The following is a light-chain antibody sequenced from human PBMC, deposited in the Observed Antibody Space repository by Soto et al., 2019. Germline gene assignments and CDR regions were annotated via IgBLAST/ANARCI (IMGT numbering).Light chain of an antibody. CDR1: QTISTMN. Sequence: EIVLTQSPGTLSLSPGERATLSCRASQTISTMNLAWYQQKPGQAPRLLIYGTSNRATGIPDRFRGSGSGTDFTLPIRRLEPEDFVVYYCHQYGSLPLTCGGGAKVEIK. J-gene: IGKJ4*01. CDR3: HQYGSLPLT. V-gene: IGKV3-20*01. CDR2: GTS.